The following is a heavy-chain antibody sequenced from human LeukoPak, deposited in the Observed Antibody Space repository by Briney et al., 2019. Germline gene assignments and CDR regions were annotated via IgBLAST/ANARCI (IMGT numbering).Heavy chain of an antibody. V-gene: IGHV4-4*02. Sequence: SGTLSLTCAVSGGSISSSNWWSWVRQPPGKGLDWIGEIYRSGSTTYNPSLKSRLTISVDTSRNRFSLKLNSMTAADTAVYYCAREGRIRGIIAYDHWGQGALVTVSS. D-gene: IGHD3-10*01. CDR3: AREGRIRGIIAYDH. J-gene: IGHJ4*02. CDR1: GGSISSSNW. CDR2: IYRSGST.